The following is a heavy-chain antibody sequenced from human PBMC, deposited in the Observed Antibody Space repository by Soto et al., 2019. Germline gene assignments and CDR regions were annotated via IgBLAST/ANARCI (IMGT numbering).Heavy chain of an antibody. D-gene: IGHD3-22*01. CDR1: GFTFSSYA. CDR2: ISYDGSNK. V-gene: IGHV3-30-3*01. Sequence: QVQLVESGGGVVQPGRSLRLSCAASGFTFSSYAMHWVRQAPGKGLEWVAVISYDGSNKYYADSVKGRFTISRDNSKNALYLQMNSLRAEDTAVYYCATESSGYYDRPTFAYWGQRTLVTVSS. J-gene: IGHJ4*02. CDR3: ATESSGYYDRPTFAY.